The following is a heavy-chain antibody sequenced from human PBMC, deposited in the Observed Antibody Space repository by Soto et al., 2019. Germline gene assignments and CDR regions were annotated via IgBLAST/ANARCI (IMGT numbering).Heavy chain of an antibody. J-gene: IGHJ4*02. Sequence: GESLKISCVASGFSFSSYGMSWVRQAPGKGLEWASIISGGGDAKYYADSVKGRFTISRDNSKNTMYLQMDSLRAEDTAVYYCAKDFDSDETSHGPNDYWGQGTLVTVSS. CDR2: ISGGGDAK. D-gene: IGHD3-22*01. V-gene: IGHV3-23*01. CDR1: GFSFSSYG. CDR3: AKDFDSDETSHGPNDY.